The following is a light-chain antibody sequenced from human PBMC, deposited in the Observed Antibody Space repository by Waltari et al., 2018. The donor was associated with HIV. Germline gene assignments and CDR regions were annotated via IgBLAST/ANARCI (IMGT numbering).Light chain of an antibody. CDR1: RRVGDS. J-gene: IGKJ5*01. CDR2: DTS. CDR3: HQRSTWPL. Sequence: EGVLTQSPGILSLSPGDRATLSCRASRRVGDSVAWYQQKHGQPPRLLIFDTSNRATGIPARFSGSGSGTDFTLTISSLEPDDFAVYYCHQRSTWPLFGQGARLEIK. V-gene: IGKV3-11*01.